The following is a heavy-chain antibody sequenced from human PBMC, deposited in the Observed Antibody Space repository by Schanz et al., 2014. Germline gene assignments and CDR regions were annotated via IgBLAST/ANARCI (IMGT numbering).Heavy chain of an antibody. V-gene: IGHV3-30-3*01. CDR3: ASPSGYSDYGTYFDF. CDR1: GFTFSSYA. CDR2: ISNDGSIK. J-gene: IGHJ4*02. D-gene: IGHD5-12*01. Sequence: VQLLESGGGLVQPGESLRLSCAASGFTFSSYAMHWVRQAPGKGLEWVALISNDGSIKYYADSVEGRFTISRDNSRNTLYLQMNSLRTEDTAVYYCASPSGYSDYGTYFDFWGQGTLVTVSS.